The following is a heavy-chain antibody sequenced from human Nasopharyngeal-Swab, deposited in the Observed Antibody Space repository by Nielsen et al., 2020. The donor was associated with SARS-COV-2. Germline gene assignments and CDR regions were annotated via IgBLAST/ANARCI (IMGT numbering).Heavy chain of an antibody. J-gene: IGHJ3*02. CDR2: FDPEDGET. V-gene: IGHV1-24*01. CDR1: GYTLTELS. D-gene: IGHD5-18*01. Sequence: ASVKVSCKVSGYTLTELSMHWVRQAPGKGLEWMGGFDPEDGETIYAQKFQGRVTMTTDTSTSTAYMELRSLRSDDTAVYYCASGYSYGLDAFDIWGQGTMVTVSS. CDR3: ASGYSYGLDAFDI.